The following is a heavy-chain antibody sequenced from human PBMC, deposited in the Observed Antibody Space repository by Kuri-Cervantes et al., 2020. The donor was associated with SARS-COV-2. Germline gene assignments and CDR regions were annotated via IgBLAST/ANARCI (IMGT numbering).Heavy chain of an antibody. CDR2: IGYDGSRK. J-gene: IGHJ4*02. V-gene: IGHV3-30*18. CDR1: GFIFSRYG. Sequence: GESLKISCEASGFIFSRYGMHWVRQAPGKGLEWVAAIGYDGSRKHYSDSLKGRFTISRDNSQNTVYLQMSTQRDDDTAVYYCAKEGSSDWYGGDWGQGALVTVSS. CDR3: AKEGSSDWYGGD. D-gene: IGHD6-19*01.